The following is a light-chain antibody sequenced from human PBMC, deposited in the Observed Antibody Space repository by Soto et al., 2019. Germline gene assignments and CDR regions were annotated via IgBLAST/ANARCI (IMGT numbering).Light chain of an antibody. CDR3: QQYNSYSPWT. CDR1: QSISSW. V-gene: IGKV1-5*01. Sequence: DIQMTQSPSTLSASVGDRVTITCRASQSISSWLAWYQQKPGKAPKLLIYDASSLESGVPSRFSGSGSGTEFTRPISSLQPDDFSTYYCQQYNSYSPWTFGQGTKVEIK. J-gene: IGKJ1*01. CDR2: DAS.